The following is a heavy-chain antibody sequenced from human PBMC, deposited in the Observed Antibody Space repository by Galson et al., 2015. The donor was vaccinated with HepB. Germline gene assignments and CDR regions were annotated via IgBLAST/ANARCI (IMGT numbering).Heavy chain of an antibody. CDR3: ARGVADFYDSSGYSYYFDF. Sequence: LSLTYTVSGGSISSYYWSWLRQAPGKGLEWIANVYYSGTTKYNPSLKSRVTVLLDTSKNQFSLKVTSVTAADTAVYYCARGVADFYDSSGYSYYFDFWGQGSLVTVSS. CDR2: VYYSGTT. D-gene: IGHD3-22*01. V-gene: IGHV4-59*01. CDR1: GGSISSYY. J-gene: IGHJ4*02.